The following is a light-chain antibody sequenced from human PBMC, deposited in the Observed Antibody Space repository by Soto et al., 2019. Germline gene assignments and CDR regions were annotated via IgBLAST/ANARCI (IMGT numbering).Light chain of an antibody. V-gene: IGKV3-20*01. CDR3: QQYGCSPMT. CDR1: QSVSADY. J-gene: IGKJ1*01. CDR2: GAS. Sequence: EIVLTQSPGTLSLSPGDRATLSCRASQSVSADYLAWCQQKPGQAPRLLIFGASSRATGVPDRFSGSGSGTDFTLTISRLEPEDFAVYYCQQYGCSPMTFGQGTRVEIK.